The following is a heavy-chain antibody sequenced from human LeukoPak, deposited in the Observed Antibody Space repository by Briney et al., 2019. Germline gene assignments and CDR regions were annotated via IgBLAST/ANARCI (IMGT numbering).Heavy chain of an antibody. V-gene: IGHV4-34*01. Sequence: SETLSLTCAVYGGSFSGYYWSWIRQPPGKGLEWIGEINHSGSTNYNPSLKSRVTISVDTSKNQFSLKLSSVTAADTAVYYCARESASRITIFGVVIRGNWFDPWGQGTLVTVSS. CDR3: ARESASRITIFGVVIRGNWFDP. CDR1: GGSFSGYY. D-gene: IGHD3-3*01. J-gene: IGHJ5*02. CDR2: INHSGST.